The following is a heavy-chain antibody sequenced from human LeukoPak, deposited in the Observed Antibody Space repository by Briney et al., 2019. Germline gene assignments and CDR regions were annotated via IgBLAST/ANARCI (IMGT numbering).Heavy chain of an antibody. D-gene: IGHD5-18*01. V-gene: IGHV4-38-2*02. CDR2: IYHGETT. CDR3: ARAGGAGYSYGSTYFDY. CDR1: GGSISSYY. J-gene: IGHJ4*02. Sequence: PSETLSLTCTVSGGSISSYYWSWLRQPPGKGLEWIGSIYHGETTYYNPSLKTRLTISLDTSKNQFSPKLSSVTAADTAVYYCARAGGAGYSYGSTYFDYWGQGTLVTVSS.